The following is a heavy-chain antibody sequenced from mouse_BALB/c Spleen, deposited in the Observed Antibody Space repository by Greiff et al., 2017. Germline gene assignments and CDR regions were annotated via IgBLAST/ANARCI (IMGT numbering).Heavy chain of an antibody. J-gene: IGHJ2*01. CDR1: GYSFTSYW. CDR2: IYPGNSDT. V-gene: IGHV1-5*01. Sequence: VQLQQSGTVLARPGASVKMSCKASGYSFTSYWMHWVKQRPGQGLEWIGAIYPGNSDTSYNQKFKGKAKLTAVTSASTAYMELSSLTNEDSAVYYCTITVVAPFDYWGQGTTLTVSS. D-gene: IGHD1-1*01. CDR3: TITVVAPFDY.